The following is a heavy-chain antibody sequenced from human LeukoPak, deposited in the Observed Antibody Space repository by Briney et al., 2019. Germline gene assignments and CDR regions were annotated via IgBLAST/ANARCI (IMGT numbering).Heavy chain of an antibody. J-gene: IGHJ6*04. CDR2: ISSSGSTI. Sequence: PGGSLRLSCAASGFTFSRYEMNWVRQAPGKGLEWVSYISSSGSTIYYADSVKGRFTISRDNAKNSLYLQMNSLRAEDTAVDYCAELGITMIGGVWGEGTTVTISS. V-gene: IGHV3-48*03. CDR3: AELGITMIGGV. D-gene: IGHD3-10*02. CDR1: GFTFSRYE.